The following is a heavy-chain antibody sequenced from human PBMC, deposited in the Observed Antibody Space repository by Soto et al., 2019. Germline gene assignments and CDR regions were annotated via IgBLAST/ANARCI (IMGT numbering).Heavy chain of an antibody. D-gene: IGHD3-9*01. Sequence: ASVKVSCKASGYTFTSYDINWVRQATGQGLEWMGWMNPNSGNTGYAQKFQGRVTMTRNTSISTAYMELSSLRSEDTAVYYCARARGDYDILTGYYRRYYFDYWGQGTLVTVSS. CDR2: MNPNSGNT. V-gene: IGHV1-8*01. J-gene: IGHJ4*02. CDR3: ARARGDYDILTGYYRRYYFDY. CDR1: GYTFTSYD.